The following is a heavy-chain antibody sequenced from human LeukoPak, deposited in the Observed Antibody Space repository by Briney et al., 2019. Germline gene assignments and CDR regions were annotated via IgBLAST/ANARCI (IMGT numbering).Heavy chain of an antibody. CDR1: GGTFNNSA. J-gene: IGHJ4*02. CDR2: IMPLFGTA. D-gene: IGHD1-26*01. CDR3: ARVLGTYVDY. Sequence: GASVKVSCKTSGGTFNNSAISWVRQAPGQGLEWLGGIMPLFGTAGYAQKFQGRVTITKDESTRTVYLELTSLTSDDTAVYYCARVLGTYVDYWGQGTLVTVSS. V-gene: IGHV1-69*05.